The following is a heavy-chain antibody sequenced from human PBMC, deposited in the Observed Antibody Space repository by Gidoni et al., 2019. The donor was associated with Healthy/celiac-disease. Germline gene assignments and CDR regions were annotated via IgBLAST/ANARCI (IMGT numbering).Heavy chain of an antibody. D-gene: IGHD6-13*01. J-gene: IGHJ4*02. CDR1: GGSFSGYY. CDR3: ARGQMLYSSRKGPPSVYFDY. CDR2: INHSGST. V-gene: IGHV4-34*01. Sequence: QVQLQQWGAGLLKPSETLSLTCAVYGGSFSGYYWSWIRQPPGKGLEWIGEINHSGSTNYNPSLKSRVTISVDTSKNQFSLKLSSVTAADTAVYYCARGQMLYSSRKGPPSVYFDYWGQGTLVTVSS.